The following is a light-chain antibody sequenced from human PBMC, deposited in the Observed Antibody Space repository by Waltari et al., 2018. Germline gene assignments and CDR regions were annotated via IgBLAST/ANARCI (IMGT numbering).Light chain of an antibody. J-gene: IGLJ3*02. V-gene: IGLV2-14*03. CDR2: DVN. CDR3: TSFRSGASWV. CDR1: NHAVGAYNY. Sequence: QSDLTQPASVSGSPGPSLIISCAGTNHAVGAYNYVSWFQHHPGKAPKPIIHDVNKRPSGVSSRFSASKSDNTASLTISGLQAEDEANYYCTSFRSGASWVFGGGTTLTVL.